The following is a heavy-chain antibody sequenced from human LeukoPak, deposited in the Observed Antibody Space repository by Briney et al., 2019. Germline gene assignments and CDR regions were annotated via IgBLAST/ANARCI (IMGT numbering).Heavy chain of an antibody. CDR2: IYTSGST. V-gene: IGHV4-61*02. CDR3: ARDLQSYYYYYYMDV. CDR1: GGSISSGSYY. Sequence: SETLSLTCTVSGGSISSGSYYWSWIRQPAGKGVEWIGRIYTSGSTNYNPSLKSRVTISVDTSKNQFSLKLSSVTAADTAVYYCARDLQSYYYYYYMDVWGKGTTVTVSS. J-gene: IGHJ6*03. D-gene: IGHD6-19*01.